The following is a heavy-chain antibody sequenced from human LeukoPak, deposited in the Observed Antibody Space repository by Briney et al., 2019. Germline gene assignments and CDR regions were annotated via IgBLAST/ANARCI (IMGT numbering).Heavy chain of an antibody. V-gene: IGHV4-39*07. Sequence: SETLSLTCTVSGGSISSSSYYWGWIRQPPGKGLEWIGSIYYSGSTYYNPSLKSRVTISVDTSKNQFSLKLSSVTAADTAVYYCASGIEGRDAFDIWGQGTMVTVSS. J-gene: IGHJ3*02. CDR1: GGSISSSSYY. D-gene: IGHD1-26*01. CDR3: ASGIEGRDAFDI. CDR2: IYYSGST.